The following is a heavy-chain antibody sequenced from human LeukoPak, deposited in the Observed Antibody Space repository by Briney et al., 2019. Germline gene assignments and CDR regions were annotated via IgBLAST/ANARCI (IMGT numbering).Heavy chain of an antibody. CDR1: GGSFSGYY. D-gene: IGHD1-26*01. Sequence: SETLSLTCAVYGGSFSGYYWSWIRQPPGKGLEWIGEINHSGSTNYNPSLKSRVTISVDTSKNQFSLKLSSMTAADTAVYYCARSRERISRDFDYWGQGTLVTVSS. CDR2: INHSGST. J-gene: IGHJ4*02. V-gene: IGHV4-34*01. CDR3: ARSRERISRDFDY.